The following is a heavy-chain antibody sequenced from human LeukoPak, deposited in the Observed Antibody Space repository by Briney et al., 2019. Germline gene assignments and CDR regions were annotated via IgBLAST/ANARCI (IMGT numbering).Heavy chain of an antibody. CDR2: ISSSSSYI. Sequence: GGSLRLYCAASGFALNSYSMNWLRQAPGKGLEWVSSISSSSSYIYYADSVKGRFTISIDNAKNSLYLQMNSLRAEDAAVYFLLSQCILPGLGVVDPWAEGTLVTVFS. CDR1: GFALNSYS. D-gene: IGHD3/OR15-3a*01. V-gene: IGHV3-21*03. CDR3: LSQCILPGLGVVDP. J-gene: IGHJ5*02.